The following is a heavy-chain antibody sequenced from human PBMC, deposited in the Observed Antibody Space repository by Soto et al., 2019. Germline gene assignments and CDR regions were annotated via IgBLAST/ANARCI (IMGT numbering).Heavy chain of an antibody. J-gene: IGHJ1*01. Sequence: QVQVVQSGAEVKKPGASVKVSCKVSGYTFTTYDINWVRQAPGQGLEWMGWQILNSGNSGNAQKFLGRVTMTGDTSIGTAYMELSGLRSEDTAVYYCATYQVGAAFTNWGQGTLVTVST. V-gene: IGHV1-8*01. CDR2: QILNSGNS. D-gene: IGHD3-16*01. CDR1: GYTFTTYD. CDR3: ATYQVGAAFTN.